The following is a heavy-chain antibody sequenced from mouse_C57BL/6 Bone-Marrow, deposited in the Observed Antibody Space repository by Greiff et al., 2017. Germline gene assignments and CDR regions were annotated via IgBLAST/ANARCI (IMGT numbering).Heavy chain of an antibody. CDR2: IDPSDSYT. D-gene: IGHD1-1*01. CDR3: ARSNYYGSSLRHWYFDV. V-gene: IGHV1-69*01. Sequence: VQLQQSGAELVMPGASVKLSCKASGYTFTSYWMHWVKQRPGQGLEWIGEIDPSDSYTNYNQKFKGKATLTVDKSSSTAYMQLSSLTSEDSAVYDCARSNYYGSSLRHWYFDVWGTGTTVTVSS. J-gene: IGHJ1*03. CDR1: GYTFTSYW.